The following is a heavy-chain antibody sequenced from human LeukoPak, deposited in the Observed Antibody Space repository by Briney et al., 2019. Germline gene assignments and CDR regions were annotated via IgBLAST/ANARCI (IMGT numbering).Heavy chain of an antibody. J-gene: IGHJ6*02. CDR3: ARDLSPYYGMDV. V-gene: IGHV3-48*03. Sequence: GGSLRLSCAASGFTFSSYGMNWVRQAPGKGLEWVSYISSSGSTIYYADSVKGRFTISRDNAKNSLYLQMNSLRAEDTAVYYCARDLSPYYGMDVWGQGTTVTVSS. CDR2: ISSSGSTI. CDR1: GFTFSSYG.